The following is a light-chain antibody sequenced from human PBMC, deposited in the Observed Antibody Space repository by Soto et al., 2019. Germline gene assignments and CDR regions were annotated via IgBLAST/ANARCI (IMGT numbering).Light chain of an antibody. Sequence: EIVLTHSPGTLSLSPGERATLSCRASQSVSSSYLDWYQQKPGQAPRLLIYGASSRATGIPDRFSGSGSERELTLTISSLQSEDFGVDYCQHYYKWQLTVGGGTKVDIK. J-gene: IGKJ4*01. CDR3: QHYYKWQLT. V-gene: IGKV3-20*01. CDR1: QSVSSSY. CDR2: GAS.